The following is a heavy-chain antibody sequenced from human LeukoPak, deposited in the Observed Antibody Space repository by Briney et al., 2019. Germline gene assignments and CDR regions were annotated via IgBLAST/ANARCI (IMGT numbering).Heavy chain of an antibody. CDR1: GFTVSSNY. CDR2: ISSSSSYI. V-gene: IGHV3-21*01. Sequence: GGSLRLSCAASGFTVSSNYMSWVRQAPGKGLEWVSSISSSSSYIYYADSLKGRFTISRDNAKNSLYLQMNSLRAEDTAVYYCARERDSYGYFDSWGQGTLVTVSS. J-gene: IGHJ4*02. CDR3: ARERDSYGYFDS. D-gene: IGHD5-18*01.